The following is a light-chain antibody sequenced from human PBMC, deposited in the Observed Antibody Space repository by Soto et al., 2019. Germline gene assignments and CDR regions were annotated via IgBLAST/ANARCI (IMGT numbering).Light chain of an antibody. CDR1: NSNIASNT. J-gene: IGLJ1*01. CDR2: YNN. V-gene: IGLV1-44*01. Sequence: QSVLTQPPSASETPGQTVSISCSGSNSNIASNTVNWYQHLPGTAPKLLIYYNNQRPSGVPDRFSGYKSGTSASLAISGLQSEDESDYYCAAWDDTLKRYVFGTGTQLTVL. CDR3: AAWDDTLKRYV.